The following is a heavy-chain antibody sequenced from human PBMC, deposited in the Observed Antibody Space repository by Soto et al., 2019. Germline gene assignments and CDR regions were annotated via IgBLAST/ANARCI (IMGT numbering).Heavy chain of an antibody. Sequence: ASVKVSCKASGYSFTDYHIHWVRQAPGQGLEWLGRINPKSGGTSTAQKFQGWVTMTRDRSISTVYMELTRLRSDDTAVYFCARGHSTDCSNGVCSFFYNHEMDVWGQGTTVPVSS. CDR1: GYSFTDYH. J-gene: IGHJ6*02. D-gene: IGHD2-8*01. V-gene: IGHV1-2*04. CDR3: ARGHSTDCSNGVCSFFYNHEMDV. CDR2: INPKSGGT.